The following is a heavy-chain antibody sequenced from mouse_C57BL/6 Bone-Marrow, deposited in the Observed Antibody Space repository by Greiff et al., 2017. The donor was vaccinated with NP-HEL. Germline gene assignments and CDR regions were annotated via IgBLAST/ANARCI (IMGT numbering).Heavy chain of an antibody. V-gene: IGHV3-6*01. Sequence: EVKLMESGPGLVKPSQSLSLTCSVTGYSITSGYYWNWIRQFPGNKLEWMGYISYDGSNNYNPSLQNRISITRDTSKNQFFLKLNSVTTEDTATYYCARGNPYYFDYWGQGTTLTVSS. CDR1: GYSITSGYY. CDR2: ISYDGSN. D-gene: IGHD6-1*01. J-gene: IGHJ2*01. CDR3: ARGNPYYFDY.